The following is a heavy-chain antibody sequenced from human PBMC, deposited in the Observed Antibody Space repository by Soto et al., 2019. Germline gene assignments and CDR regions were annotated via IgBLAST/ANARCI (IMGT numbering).Heavy chain of an antibody. D-gene: IGHD2-8*01. CDR2: ISGSADST. CDR3: AKTRGAMIYAISVYGMDV. CDR1: GFSFSSFA. V-gene: IGHV3-23*01. J-gene: IGHJ6*02. Sequence: EVQLSESGGGFIHPGGSLRLSCAASGFSFSSFAMNWVRQAPGKGLEWVSIISGSADSTFYADSVKGRFTISRDNSKSTLYLQIYSLRAEDTAVYYCAKTRGAMIYAISVYGMDVWGQGTTVTVSS.